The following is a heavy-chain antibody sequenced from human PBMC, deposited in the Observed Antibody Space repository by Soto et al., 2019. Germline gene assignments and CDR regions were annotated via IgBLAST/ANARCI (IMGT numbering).Heavy chain of an antibody. CDR1: RYTVTISV. V-gene: IGHV1-8*02. J-gene: IGHJ4*02. D-gene: IGHD3-16*02. CDR3: ARGEINDYIWGSYRTSAALDY. Sequence: GASVKVSCTASRYTVTISVVNGARQATGQGLEWMGWMNPNSGNTGYAQKFQGRVTMTRNTSISTAYMELSSLRSEDTAVYYCARGEINDYIWGSYRTSAALDYWGQGTLVTVSS. CDR2: MNPNSGNT.